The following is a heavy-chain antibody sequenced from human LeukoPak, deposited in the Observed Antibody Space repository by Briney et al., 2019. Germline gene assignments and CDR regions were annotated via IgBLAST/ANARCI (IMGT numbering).Heavy chain of an antibody. CDR1: GSTFSSYW. J-gene: IGHJ4*02. D-gene: IGHD3-22*01. CDR2: IKEDGSQK. CDR3: ARHYDGTGYSLDY. Sequence: PGGSLRLSCAASGSTFSSYWMTWVRQAPGKGLEWVANIKEDGSQKFYLDSVKGRFTISRDNAKDSLFLQMNSLRAEDTAVYYCARHYDGTGYSLDYWGQGTLVTVSS. V-gene: IGHV3-7*01.